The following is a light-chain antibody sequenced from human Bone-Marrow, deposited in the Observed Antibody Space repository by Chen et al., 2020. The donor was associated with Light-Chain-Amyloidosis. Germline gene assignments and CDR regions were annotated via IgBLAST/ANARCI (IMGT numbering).Light chain of an antibody. CDR3: QVWDRSSDRPV. V-gene: IGLV3-21*02. CDR2: DDS. J-gene: IGLJ3*02. Sequence: SYVLTQPSSVSVAPGQTATIACGGNNIGSTSVHWYQQTPGQAPLLVVYDDSDRPSGSPERWSGSNSGNTATLTIRRVEAGDEAGDYCQVWDRSSDRPVFGGGTKLTVL. CDR1: NIGSTS.